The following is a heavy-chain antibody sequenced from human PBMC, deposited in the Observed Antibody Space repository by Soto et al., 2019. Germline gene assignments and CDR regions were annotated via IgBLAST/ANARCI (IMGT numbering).Heavy chain of an antibody. CDR2: ITPVFGTP. Sequence: QVQLVQSGAEVQKPGSSVKVSCKVSGDTFKSYRFSWVRQAPGQGLEWMGGITPVFGTPDYAQKFQGRVTVTADRSTSTVYMELSRLKSEDSAVYYCARDLPSLEIRSYGMDVWGQGTTVTVSS. J-gene: IGHJ6*02. D-gene: IGHD2-2*01. CDR1: GDTFKSYR. V-gene: IGHV1-69*06. CDR3: ARDLPSLEIRSYGMDV.